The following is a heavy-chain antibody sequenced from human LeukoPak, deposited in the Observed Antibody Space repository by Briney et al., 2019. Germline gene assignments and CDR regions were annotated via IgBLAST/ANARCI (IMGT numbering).Heavy chain of an antibody. CDR3: AKRRQVDYYDSSDY. J-gene: IGHJ4*02. V-gene: IGHV3-23*01. CDR1: GFSVSTYA. D-gene: IGHD3-22*01. CDR2: ISGSGGST. Sequence: GGSLRLSCAVSGFSVSTYAMSWVRQAPGKGLEWVSAISGSGGSTYYADSVKGRFTISRDNSKNTLYLQMNSLRAEDTAVYYCAKRRQVDYYDSSDYWGQGTLVTVSS.